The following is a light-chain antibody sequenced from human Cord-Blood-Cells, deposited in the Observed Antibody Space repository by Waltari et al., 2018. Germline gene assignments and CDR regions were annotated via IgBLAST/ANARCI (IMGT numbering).Light chain of an antibody. CDR1: QSVSSSY. CDR3: QQYGSSP. CDR2: GAS. V-gene: IGKV3-20*01. Sequence: DSVLTQSPGTLSLSPGERATLSCRASQSVSSSYLAWYQQKPGQAPRLLIYGASSRATGIPDRFSGSGSGTDFTLTISRLEPEDFAVYYCQQYGSSPFGQGTKVEI. J-gene: IGKJ1*01.